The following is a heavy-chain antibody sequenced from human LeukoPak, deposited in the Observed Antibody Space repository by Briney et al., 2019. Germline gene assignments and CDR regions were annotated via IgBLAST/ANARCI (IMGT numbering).Heavy chain of an antibody. Sequence: ASVKVSCKASGYTFTSYDINWVRRATGQGLEWMGWMTPNSGNTGYAQKFQGRVTMTRNTSISTAYMELSSLRSEDTAVYYCARVVHPTSYYYDSSGYSDYWGQGTLVTVSP. V-gene: IGHV1-8*01. D-gene: IGHD3-22*01. CDR3: ARVVHPTSYYYDSSGYSDY. CDR1: GYTFTSYD. CDR2: MTPNSGNT. J-gene: IGHJ4*02.